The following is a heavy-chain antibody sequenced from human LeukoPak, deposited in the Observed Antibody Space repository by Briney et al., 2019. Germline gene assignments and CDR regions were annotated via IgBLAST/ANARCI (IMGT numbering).Heavy chain of an antibody. CDR2: IYYSGST. V-gene: IGHV4-59*01. J-gene: IGHJ6*03. D-gene: IGHD3-16*01. CDR1: GGSISSYY. CDR3: ARAPATLQFGYYYYYMDV. Sequence: SETLSLTCTVSGGSISSYYWSWIRQPPGKGLEWIGYIYYSGSTNYNPSLKSRVTISVDTSKNQFSLKLTSVTAADTAVYYCARAPATLQFGYYYYYMDVWGKGTTVTVSS.